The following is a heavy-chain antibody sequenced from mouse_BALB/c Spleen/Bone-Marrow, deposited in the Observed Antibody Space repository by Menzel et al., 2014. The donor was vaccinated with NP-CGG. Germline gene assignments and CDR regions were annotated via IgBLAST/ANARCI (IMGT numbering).Heavy chain of an antibody. Sequence: VQLVESGAELARPGASVKMSCKASGYTFISYTMHWVKERPGQGLEWIGYINPSTGYTNYNQKFKDKATLTADKSSSTAYMQLNSLTSEDSAVYYCARSSFLRSYFDYWGQGTTLTVSS. V-gene: IGHV1-4*01. CDR3: ARSSFLRSYFDY. J-gene: IGHJ2*01. CDR2: INPSTGYT. D-gene: IGHD1-2*01. CDR1: GYTFISYT.